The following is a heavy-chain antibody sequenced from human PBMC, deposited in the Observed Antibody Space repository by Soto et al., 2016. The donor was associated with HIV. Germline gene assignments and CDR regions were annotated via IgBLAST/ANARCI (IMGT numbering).Heavy chain of an antibody. CDR1: GDTFSSYA. Sequence: QVQLVQSGAEVKKPGSSVKVSCKVSGDTFSSYAISWVRQAPGQGLEWIGGIIPMFGTPNYAQKFQGRVTITADESTNTAYMELSSLRSEDTAVYYCARGGSYYDSSGYYRFDYWGQGTLATVSS. D-gene: IGHD3-22*01. V-gene: IGHV1-69*12. CDR2: IIPMFGTP. J-gene: IGHJ4*02. CDR3: ARGGSYYDSSGYYRFDY.